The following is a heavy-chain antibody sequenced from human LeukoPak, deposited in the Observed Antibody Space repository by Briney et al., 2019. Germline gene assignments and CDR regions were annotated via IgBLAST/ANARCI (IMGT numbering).Heavy chain of an antibody. CDR2: IYYSGST. CDR3: ARDRAAAGWRYNWFQP. J-gene: IGHJ5*02. D-gene: IGHD6-13*01. Sequence: SKTLSLTCIVSGGSISSSSYYWGWIRQPPGKGLEWIGSIYYSGSTYYNPSLKSRVTISVDTSKNQFSLKLSSVTAADTAVYYCARDRAAAGWRYNWFQPWGQGTLVNGSS. V-gene: IGHV4-39*07. CDR1: GGSISSSSYY.